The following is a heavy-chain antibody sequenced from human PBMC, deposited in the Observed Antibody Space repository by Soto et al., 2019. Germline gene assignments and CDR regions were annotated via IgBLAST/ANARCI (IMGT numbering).Heavy chain of an antibody. CDR1: GFNVGAFA. J-gene: IGHJ4*02. CDR2: ISVSDAFI. CDR3: TRETVAGITGLDY. Sequence: SLILSCAASGFNVGAFAVNWVRQAPGKGLEWVSGISVSDAFIYYADSVRGRFSISRDASENILYLQMNSLRVDDTALYYCTRETVAGITGLDYWGPGTLVTVSS. V-gene: IGHV3-23*01. D-gene: IGHD1-20*01.